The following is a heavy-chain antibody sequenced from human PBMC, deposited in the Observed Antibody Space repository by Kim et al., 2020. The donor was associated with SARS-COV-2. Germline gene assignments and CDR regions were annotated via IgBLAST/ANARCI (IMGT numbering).Heavy chain of an antibody. CDR2: IYYSGST. V-gene: IGHV4-39*01. CDR1: GGSISSSSYY. CDR3: ARHEDGSGPGEDY. J-gene: IGHJ4*02. Sequence: PSETLSLTCTVSGGSISSSSYYWGWIRQPPGKGLEWIGSIYYSGSTYYNPSLKSRVTISVDTSKNQFSLKLSSVTAADTAVYYCARHEDGSGPGEDYWGQGTLVTVSS. D-gene: IGHD3-10*01.